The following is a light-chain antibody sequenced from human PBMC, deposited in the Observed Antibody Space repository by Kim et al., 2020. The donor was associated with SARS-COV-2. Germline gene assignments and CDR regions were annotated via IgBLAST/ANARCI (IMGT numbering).Light chain of an antibody. J-gene: IGLJ1*01. Sequence: ALGQTARITCGGKHIGSKNVHWCQQKPGQAPVVVIYRDSNRPSGIPERFSGSNSGNTATLTISRAQAGDEADYYCQVWDRSTASYVFGNGTKVTVL. CDR2: RDS. CDR3: QVWDRSTASYV. CDR1: HIGSKN. V-gene: IGLV3-9*01.